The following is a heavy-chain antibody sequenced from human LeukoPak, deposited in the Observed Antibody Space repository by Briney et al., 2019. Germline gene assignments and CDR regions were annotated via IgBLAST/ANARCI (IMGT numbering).Heavy chain of an antibody. Sequence: ASVKVSCKASGYTFTSYGISWVRQAPGQGLEWMGWISAYNGNTNYAQKLQGRVTMTTDTSTSTVYMELSSLRSEDTAVYYCARGRGYCTNGVCYTGWFDPWGQGTLVTVSS. CDR2: ISAYNGNT. J-gene: IGHJ5*02. CDR1: GYTFTSYG. D-gene: IGHD2-8*01. CDR3: ARGRGYCTNGVCYTGWFDP. V-gene: IGHV1-18*01.